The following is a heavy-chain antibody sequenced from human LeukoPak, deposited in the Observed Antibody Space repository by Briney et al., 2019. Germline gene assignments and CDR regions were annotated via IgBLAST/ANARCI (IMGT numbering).Heavy chain of an antibody. CDR2: IYYSGST. D-gene: IGHD3-10*01. V-gene: IGHV4-39*07. CDR1: GDSISSSSYY. J-gene: IGHJ5*02. Sequence: SETLSLTCTVSGDSISSSSYYWGWIRQPPGKGLEWIGSIYYSGSTYYNPSLKSRVTISVDTSKNQFSLKLSSVTAADTAVYYCASAWFGERWFDPWGQGTLVTVSS. CDR3: ASAWFGERWFDP.